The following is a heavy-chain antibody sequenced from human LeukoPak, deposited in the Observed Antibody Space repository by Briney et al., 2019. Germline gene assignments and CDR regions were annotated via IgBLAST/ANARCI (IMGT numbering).Heavy chain of an antibody. V-gene: IGHV1-24*01. J-gene: IGHJ4*02. CDR3: ATDRLQYSTFDY. CDR2: FDPEDGET. D-gene: IGHD4-11*01. Sequence: ASVKVSCKVSGYTLTELSMHWVRQAPGKGLEWMGGFDPEDGETIYAQKFQGRVTMTEDTSTDTAYMELSSLRSEDTAVYYCATDRLQYSTFDYWGQGTLVTVSS. CDR1: GYTLTELS.